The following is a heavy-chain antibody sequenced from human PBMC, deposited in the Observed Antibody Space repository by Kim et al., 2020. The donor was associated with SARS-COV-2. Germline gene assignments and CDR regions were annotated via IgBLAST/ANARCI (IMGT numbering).Heavy chain of an antibody. Sequence: GGSLRLSCAASGFTFSSYAMYWVRQAPGKGLEWVAAISYDGSNKYYADTVKGRFTISRDNSKNMLYLEMNSLRAEDTAMYYCGNNWNLDNWGQGTLVTVSS. CDR3: GNNWNLDN. CDR2: ISYDGSNK. V-gene: IGHV3-30-3*01. J-gene: IGHJ4*02. D-gene: IGHD1-20*01. CDR1: GFTFSSYA.